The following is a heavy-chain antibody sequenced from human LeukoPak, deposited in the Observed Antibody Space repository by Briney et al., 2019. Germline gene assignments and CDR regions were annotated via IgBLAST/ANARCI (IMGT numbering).Heavy chain of an antibody. V-gene: IGHV3-48*02. CDR2: ISSSSGTI. CDR3: ARGGSSCFDS. CDR1: GFTFSSYH. D-gene: IGHD6-13*01. Sequence: GGSLRLSCAASGFTFSSYHMNGVRQAPGKGLEWVSYISSSSGTIYYEDSVKGRFTTSRDNAKNSLYLQMNNLRDEDTAVYSCARGGSSCFDSWGQGTLVTVSS. J-gene: IGHJ4*02.